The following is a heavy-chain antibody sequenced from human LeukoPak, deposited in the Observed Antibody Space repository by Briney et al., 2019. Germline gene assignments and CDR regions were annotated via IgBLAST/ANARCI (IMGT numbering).Heavy chain of an antibody. J-gene: IGHJ6*03. D-gene: IGHD2-15*01. V-gene: IGHV3-23*01. CDR3: AKNGDRGAYCSGGTCYPYYYYYMDV. CDR2: ISTTGGTT. Sequence: GGTLRLSCAASGLTFSSYGMSWVRQAPGRGLEWVSAISTTGGTTYYADSVRGRFTISRDNSRYTLYLQMNSLRGEDTAIYYCAKNGDRGAYCSGGTCYPYYYYYMDVWGKGTTVTISS. CDR1: GLTFSSYG.